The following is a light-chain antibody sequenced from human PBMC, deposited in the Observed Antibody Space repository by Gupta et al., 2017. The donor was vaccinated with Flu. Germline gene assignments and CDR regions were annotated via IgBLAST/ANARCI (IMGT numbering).Light chain of an antibody. CDR3: QQRGRWPWLT. V-gene: IGKV3-11*02. CDR2: VAY. J-gene: IGKJ4*01. CDR1: QRISKN. Sequence: SLSAGERAPLSCRASQRISKNLDWYQQRPGQAPRLLIKVAYNRASGMPARFSGSGSGRDFTLTISSLEPEEWAVYHGQQRGRWPWLTFGGGTKVEIK.